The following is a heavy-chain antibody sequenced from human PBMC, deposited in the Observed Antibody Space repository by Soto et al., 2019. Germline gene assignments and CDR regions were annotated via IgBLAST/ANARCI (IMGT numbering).Heavy chain of an antibody. CDR1: GFTFSSYE. J-gene: IGHJ6*02. CDR3: ARDLGYDFWSGLDYYYGMDV. Sequence: PGGSLRLSCAASGFTFSSYEMNWVRQAPGKGLEWVSYISSSGSTIYYADSVKGRFTISRDNAKNSLYLQMNSLRAEDTAVYYCARDLGYDFWSGLDYYYGMDVWGRGTTVTVSS. D-gene: IGHD3-3*01. V-gene: IGHV3-48*03. CDR2: ISSSGSTI.